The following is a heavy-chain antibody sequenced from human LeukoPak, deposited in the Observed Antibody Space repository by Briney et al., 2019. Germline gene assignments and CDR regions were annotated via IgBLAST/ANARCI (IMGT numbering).Heavy chain of an antibody. CDR1: GFTVSSNY. V-gene: IGHV3-66*01. CDR3: ARGGPPHYYYGMDV. J-gene: IGHJ6*02. D-gene: IGHD6-25*01. Sequence: GGSLRLSCAASGFTVSSNYMSWVRQAPGKGLEWVSVIYSGGSTYYADSVKGRFTISRDNSKNTPYLQMNSLRAEDTAVYYCARGGPPHYYYGMDVWGQGTTVTVSS. CDR2: IYSGGST.